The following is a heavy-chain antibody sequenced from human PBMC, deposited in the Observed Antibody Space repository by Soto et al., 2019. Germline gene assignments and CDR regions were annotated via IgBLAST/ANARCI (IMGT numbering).Heavy chain of an antibody. Sequence: QITLKESGPTLVKPTQTLTLTCTFSGFSLNSGRMSVAWIRQPPGKALEWLALICWNDDKRYSPSLESRLTTTKDPSKSQVALTMTNMDPVDTATYYCAHRQVGSWDFDPVFDFWGQGTLVTVSS. CDR2: ICWNDDK. CDR1: GFSLNSGRMS. CDR3: AHRQVGSWDFDPVFDF. V-gene: IGHV2-5*01. J-gene: IGHJ4*02. D-gene: IGHD1-26*01.